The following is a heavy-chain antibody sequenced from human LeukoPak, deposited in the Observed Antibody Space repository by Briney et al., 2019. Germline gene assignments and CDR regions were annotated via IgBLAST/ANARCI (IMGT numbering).Heavy chain of an antibody. J-gene: IGHJ3*02. CDR3: ANVGSTNWHYAFPI. CDR1: GFTFSSYA. D-gene: IGHD1-26*01. V-gene: IGHV3-23*01. CDR2: ISGSGGST. Sequence: GGSLRLSCAASGFTFSSYAMNWVRQAPGKGLEWVSSISGSGGSTYYADSVKGRFTISRDNSKNTLYLQLNSLRAEDTAVYSCANVGSTNWHYAFPIWGQGTTVTVSS.